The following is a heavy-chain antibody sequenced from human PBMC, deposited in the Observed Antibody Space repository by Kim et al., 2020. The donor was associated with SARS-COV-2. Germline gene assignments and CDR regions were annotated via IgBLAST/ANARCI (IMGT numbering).Heavy chain of an antibody. CDR3: ATTQAYSRANWFDP. J-gene: IGHJ5*02. CDR1: GFTLTELS. Sequence: ASVKVSCKVSGFTLTELSMHWVRQAPGKGLEWMGGFDPEDGETIYAQRFQGRVTMTEDTCTDTAYMELSSLRSEDTAVYYCATTQAYSRANWFDPWGQGTLVTVSS. CDR2: FDPEDGET. V-gene: IGHV1-24*01. D-gene: IGHD4-4*01.